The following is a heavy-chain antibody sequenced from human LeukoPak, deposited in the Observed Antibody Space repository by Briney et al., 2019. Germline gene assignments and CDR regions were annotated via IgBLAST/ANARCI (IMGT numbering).Heavy chain of an antibody. CDR1: GGSFSGYY. J-gene: IGHJ4*02. V-gene: IGHV4-34*09. Sequence: SETLSLTCAVYGGSFSGYYWSWIRQPPGKGLEWIGEINHSGSTNYNPSLKSRVTISLDTSKNQFSLKVRSVTAADTAVYYCASGSRSSDYWGQGTLVTVSS. CDR2: INHSGST. D-gene: IGHD2-2*01. CDR3: ASGSRSSDY.